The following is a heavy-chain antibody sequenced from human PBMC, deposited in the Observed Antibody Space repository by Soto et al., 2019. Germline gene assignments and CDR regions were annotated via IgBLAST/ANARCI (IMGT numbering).Heavy chain of an antibody. V-gene: IGHV4-38-2*02. CDR3: ARDQVLCFGDQDNWFDP. CDR2: IYHSGST. CDR1: GYSISSGYY. D-gene: IGHD3-10*01. Sequence: SETLSLTCAVSGYSISSGYYWGWIRQPPGKGLEWIGSIYHSGSTYYNPSLKSRVTISVDTSKNQFSLKLSSVTAADTAVYYCARDQVLCFGDQDNWFDPWGQGTLVTVSS. J-gene: IGHJ5*02.